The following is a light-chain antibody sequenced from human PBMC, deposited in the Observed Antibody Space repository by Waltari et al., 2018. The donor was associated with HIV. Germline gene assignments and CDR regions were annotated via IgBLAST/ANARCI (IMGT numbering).Light chain of an antibody. J-gene: IGKJ4*01. CDR1: QAINNY. CDR2: LAS. Sequence: QLTQSPSFLSASVGDRVTITCRASQAINNYFAWYQQKPGKAPKLLINLASALQSGVPSRFSGSGSGTEFTLTIRGLQPEDLATYYCQQADFYPVTFGGGTRVEIK. CDR3: QQADFYPVT. V-gene: IGKV1-9*01.